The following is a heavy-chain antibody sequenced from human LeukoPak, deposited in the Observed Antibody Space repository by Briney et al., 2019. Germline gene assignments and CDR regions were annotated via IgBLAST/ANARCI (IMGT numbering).Heavy chain of an antibody. V-gene: IGHV3-30*18. D-gene: IGHD4-11*01. CDR3: AKDKLQLLILDYFDY. J-gene: IGHJ4*02. CDR2: ISYDGSNK. CDR1: GFSFRSYG. Sequence: GESLRLSCAASGFSFRSYGMHWVRQTPGKGLEWVAVISYDGSNKYYADSVKGRFTISRDNSKNTLYLQMNSLRPEDTAVYYCAKDKLQLLILDYFDYWGQGTLVTVSS.